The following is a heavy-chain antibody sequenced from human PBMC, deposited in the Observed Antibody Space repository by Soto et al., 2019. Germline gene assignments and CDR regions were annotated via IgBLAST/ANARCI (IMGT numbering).Heavy chain of an antibody. D-gene: IGHD3-3*01. V-gene: IGHV4-30-2*01. CDR1: GGSISSGGYS. Sequence: SETLSLTCAVSGGSISSGGYSWSWIRQPPGKGLEWIGYIYHSGSTYYNPSLKSRVTISVDRSKNQFSLKLSSVTAADTAVYYCARGRSDEWFPNPLYYYYGMDVWGQGTTVTVSS. CDR2: IYHSGST. CDR3: ARGRSDEWFPNPLYYYYGMDV. J-gene: IGHJ6*02.